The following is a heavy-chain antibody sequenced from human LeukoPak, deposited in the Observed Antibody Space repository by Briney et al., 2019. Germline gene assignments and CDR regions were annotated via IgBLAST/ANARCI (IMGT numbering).Heavy chain of an antibody. J-gene: IGHJ4*01. CDR3: ARDSGSYLQPTDF. Sequence: GGSLRLSCAVSGLTFSDYAMTWVRQAPGKGLEWVSSIGGSGDATYYADSVKGRFSVSRDNSKNTLYLQMNSLRADDTALYHCARDSGSYLQPTDFWGHGTLVTVSS. D-gene: IGHD1-26*01. V-gene: IGHV3-23*01. CDR1: GLTFSDYA. CDR2: IGGSGDAT.